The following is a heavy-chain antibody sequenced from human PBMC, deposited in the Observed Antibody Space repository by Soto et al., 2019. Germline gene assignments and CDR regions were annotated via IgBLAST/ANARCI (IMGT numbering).Heavy chain of an antibody. CDR3: AKDLAKYYYDRGLGY. J-gene: IGHJ4*02. D-gene: IGHD3-22*01. Sequence: GGSLRLSCAASGFTFSSYGMHWVRQAPGKGLEWVAVISYDGSNKYYADSVKGRFTISRDNSKNTLYLQMNSLRAEDTAVYYCAKDLAKYYYDRGLGYWGQGTLVTVSS. V-gene: IGHV3-30*18. CDR1: GFTFSSYG. CDR2: ISYDGSNK.